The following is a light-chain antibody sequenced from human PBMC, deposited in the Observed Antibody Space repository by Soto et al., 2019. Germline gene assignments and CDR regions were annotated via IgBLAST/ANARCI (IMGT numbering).Light chain of an antibody. V-gene: IGLV2-8*01. CDR1: SSDVDVYNY. Sequence: QSALTQPPSASGSPGQSVTISCTGTSSDVDVYNYVSWYQQHPGKAPKLMIYEVNKRPSGVPDRFSGSKSGNTASLTVSGLQAEDEADYYCGSYGGSSNVFGTGTKVTVL. CDR3: GSYGGSSNV. CDR2: EVN. J-gene: IGLJ1*01.